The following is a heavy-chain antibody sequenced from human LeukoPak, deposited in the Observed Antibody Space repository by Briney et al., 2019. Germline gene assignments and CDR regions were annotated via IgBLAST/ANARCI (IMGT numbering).Heavy chain of an antibody. J-gene: IGHJ6*02. CDR3: ARSAVIVATNPYYYYGMDV. V-gene: IGHV4-34*01. D-gene: IGHD5-12*01. CDR2: INHSGST. Sequence: PSETLSLTCAVYGGSFSGYYWSWLRQPPGKGLEWIGEINHSGSTNYSPSLKSRVTISIDTSKNQFSLRLSSVTAADTAVYYCARSAVIVATNPYYYYGMDVWGQGNTVTVSS. CDR1: GGSFSGYY.